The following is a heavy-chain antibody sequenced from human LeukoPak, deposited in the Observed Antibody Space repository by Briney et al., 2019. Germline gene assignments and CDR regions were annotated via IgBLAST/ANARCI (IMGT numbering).Heavy chain of an antibody. Sequence: GGSLRLSCAASGFTFSSYGMHWVRQAPGKGLEWVAFIRYDGSNKYYADSVKGRFTISRDNSKNTLYLQMNSLRAEDTAVYYCAKDYDYGDYGSYYYYMDVWGKGTTVTISS. V-gene: IGHV3-30*02. CDR1: GFTFSSYG. J-gene: IGHJ6*03. CDR3: AKDYDYGDYGSYYYYMDV. CDR2: IRYDGSNK. D-gene: IGHD4-17*01.